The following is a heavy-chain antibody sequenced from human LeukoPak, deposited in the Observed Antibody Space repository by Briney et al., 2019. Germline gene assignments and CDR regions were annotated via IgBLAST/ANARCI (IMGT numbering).Heavy chain of an antibody. V-gene: IGHV3-11*03. CDR2: ISSSSDT. Sequence: PGGSLRLSCAASGFTFSDYYMSWIRQAPGKGLEWISQISSSSDTKYVDSVRGRFTISCDNAKNSMYLQMNSITAEDTAVYYCARRHRGDIVTTIDAFDIWGQGTMVTVSS. J-gene: IGHJ3*02. CDR1: GFTFSDYY. CDR3: ARRHRGDIVTTIDAFDI. D-gene: IGHD5-12*01.